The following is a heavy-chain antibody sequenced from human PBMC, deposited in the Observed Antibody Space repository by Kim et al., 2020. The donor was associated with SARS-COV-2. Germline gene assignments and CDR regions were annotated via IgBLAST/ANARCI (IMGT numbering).Heavy chain of an antibody. CDR2: INHSGST. J-gene: IGHJ4*02. D-gene: IGHD3-10*01. CDR3: ARVMVRGVIDY. CDR1: GGSFSGYY. Sequence: SETLSLTCAVYGGSFSGYYWSWIRQPPGNGLEWIGEINHSGSTNYNPSLKSRVTISVDTSKNQFSLKLSSVTAADTAVYYCARVMVRGVIDYWGQGTLVTVSS. V-gene: IGHV4-34*01.